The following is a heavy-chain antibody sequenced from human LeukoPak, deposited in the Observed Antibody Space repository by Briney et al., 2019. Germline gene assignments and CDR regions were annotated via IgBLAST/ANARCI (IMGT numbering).Heavy chain of an antibody. Sequence: PGRSLRLSCAASGFTFSAHYMSWIRLAPGKGLEWVSYIDSSGRALYYADSVKGRFTISRDNAKNSLFLQMDSLRAEDTAVYFCTRDPDTSSKVDFWGQGTLVTVSS. J-gene: IGHJ4*02. D-gene: IGHD5-18*01. CDR1: GFTFSAHY. CDR3: TRDPDTSSKVDF. V-gene: IGHV3-11*01. CDR2: IDSSGRAL.